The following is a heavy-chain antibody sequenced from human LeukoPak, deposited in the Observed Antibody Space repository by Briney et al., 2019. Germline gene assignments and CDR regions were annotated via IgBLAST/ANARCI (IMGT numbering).Heavy chain of an antibody. CDR1: VGSVIVGSYY. Sequence: SETLSLTCTVSVGSVIVGSYYWSWIRQPPGKGLEWIGHIYHIWITNYNLSLNSRATISVDASNNQFSLKLSSVPAADTAVYYCARGHSSGLLFDYWGQGTLVTVSS. D-gene: IGHD6-19*01. V-gene: IGHV4-61*01. CDR2: IYHIWIT. CDR3: ARGHSSGLLFDY. J-gene: IGHJ4*02.